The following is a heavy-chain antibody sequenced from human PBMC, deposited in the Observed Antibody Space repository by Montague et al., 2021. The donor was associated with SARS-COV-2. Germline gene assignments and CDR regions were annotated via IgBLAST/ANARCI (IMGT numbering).Heavy chain of an antibody. CDR3: ATDAWAPGAGFFDN. D-gene: IGHD7-27*01. Sequence: TLSLTCTVSGGSISSGDYYWSWIRQPAGRTLEWIGRIYTTGSTNYNPSLKSRVTISVDTSKNQFSLKLSSVTAVDTAVYYCATDAWAPGAGFFDNWGQGTLVTVSS. V-gene: IGHV4-61*02. J-gene: IGHJ4*02. CDR1: GGSISSGDYY. CDR2: IYTTGST.